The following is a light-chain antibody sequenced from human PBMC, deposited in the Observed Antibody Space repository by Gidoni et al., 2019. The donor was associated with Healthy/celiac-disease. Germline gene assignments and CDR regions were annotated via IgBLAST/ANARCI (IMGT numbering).Light chain of an antibody. J-gene: IGKJ1*01. Sequence: PSVLSASVGDRVTITGRASQSISSYLNWDQQIAGKAPKLLIYAVSSFQSGVPSRFSGSGSGTYSTLTISSLQPEDFATYYCQQSYSTETFGQGTKVEIK. CDR2: AVS. CDR3: QQSYSTET. V-gene: IGKV1-39*01. CDR1: QSISSY.